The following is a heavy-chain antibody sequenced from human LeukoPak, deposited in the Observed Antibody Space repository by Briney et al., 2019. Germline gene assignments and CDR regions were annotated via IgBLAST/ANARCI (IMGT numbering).Heavy chain of an antibody. Sequence: GGSLRLSCAASGFTFSSYWMSWVRQAPGKGLEWVAVIWYDGSNKYYADSVKGRFTISRDNSKNTLYLQMNSLRAEDTAVYYCARDDDQSSSWFDAFDIWGQGTMVTVSS. CDR1: GFTFSSYW. V-gene: IGHV3-33*08. CDR3: ARDDDQSSSWFDAFDI. D-gene: IGHD6-13*01. J-gene: IGHJ3*02. CDR2: IWYDGSNK.